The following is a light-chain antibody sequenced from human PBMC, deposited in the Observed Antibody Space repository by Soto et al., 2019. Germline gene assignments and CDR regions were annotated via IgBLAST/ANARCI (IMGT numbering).Light chain of an antibody. CDR2: AAS. J-gene: IGKJ1*01. Sequence: DIQMTQSPSSLSAFVGGRVTITCRTSQAITNDLAWYQQKPGKVPELLIYAASTLQSGVPSRFSGSGSGTDFTLTISSLQPEDVATYYCQKYSSALWAFGQGTKVEIK. CDR3: QKYSSALWA. CDR1: QAITND. V-gene: IGKV1-27*01.